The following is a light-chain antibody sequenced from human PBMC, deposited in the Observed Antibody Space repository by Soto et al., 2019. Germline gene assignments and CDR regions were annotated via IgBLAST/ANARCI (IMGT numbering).Light chain of an antibody. CDR2: AAS. J-gene: IGKJ1*01. V-gene: IGKV1-39*01. CDR1: HTIITY. Sequence: DIQMTQSPSSLSASVGYEVTITCRASHTIITYLNWYQLKPGKPPRLLIYAASSLQSGVPSRFSGSGSGTDFTLTINSLQPEDFATYSCQQSYNSPQTFGQGTKVDIK. CDR3: QQSYNSPQT.